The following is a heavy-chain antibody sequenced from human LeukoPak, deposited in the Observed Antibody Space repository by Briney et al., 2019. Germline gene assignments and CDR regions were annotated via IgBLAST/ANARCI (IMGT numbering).Heavy chain of an antibody. CDR1: GGSISSGGYY. CDR2: IYYSGST. V-gene: IGHV4-31*11. Sequence: TSETLSLTCAVSGGSISSGGYYWSWIRQHPGKGLEWIGYIYYSGSTYYNPSLKSRVTISVDTSKNQFSLKLSSVTAADTAVYYCAAQDVNWFDPWGQGTLVTVSS. CDR3: AAQDVNWFDP. J-gene: IGHJ5*02. D-gene: IGHD2-15*01.